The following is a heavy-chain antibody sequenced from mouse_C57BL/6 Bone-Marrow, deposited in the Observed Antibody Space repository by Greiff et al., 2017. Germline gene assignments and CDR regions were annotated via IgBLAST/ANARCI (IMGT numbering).Heavy chain of an antibody. CDR3: AKTYDYDAWFAY. J-gene: IGHJ3*01. CDR1: GFTFSDYG. CDR2: ISSGSSTI. V-gene: IGHV5-17*01. Sequence: DVKLVESGGGLVEPGGSLKLSCAASGFTFSDYGMHWVRQAPEKGLEWVAYISSGSSTIYYADTVKGRFTISRDNAKNTLFLQMTRLRSEDTAMYYCAKTYDYDAWFAYWGQGTLVTVSA. D-gene: IGHD2-4*01.